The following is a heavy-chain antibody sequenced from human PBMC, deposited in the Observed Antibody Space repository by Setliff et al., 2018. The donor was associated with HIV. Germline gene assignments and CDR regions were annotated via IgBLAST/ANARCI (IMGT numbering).Heavy chain of an antibody. D-gene: IGHD3-10*01. CDR2: INQDGSKK. Sequence: PGGSLRLSCVASGFKFTDYWMTWVRQAPGKGLEWVANINQDGSKKHYADSVKGRFTISRDNSKNTHYLQMNSLRAEDTAVYYCARDREESLWFGDLKYMDVWGKGTTVTVSS. CDR1: GFKFTDYW. J-gene: IGHJ6*04. V-gene: IGHV3-7*01. CDR3: ARDREESLWFGDLKYMDV.